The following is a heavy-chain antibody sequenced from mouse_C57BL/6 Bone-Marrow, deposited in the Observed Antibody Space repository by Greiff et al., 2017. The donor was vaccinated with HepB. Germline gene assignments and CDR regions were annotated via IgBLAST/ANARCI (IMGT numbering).Heavy chain of an antibody. Sequence: QVQLKQSGSELRSPGSSVKLSCKDFDSEVFPIAYMSWVRQKPGHGFEWIGGILPSIGSTIYGEKFEDKATLDADTLSNTAYLELNSLTSEDSAFYYCARGGDEGYWYFDVWGTGTTVTVSS. J-gene: IGHJ1*03. V-gene: IGHV15-2*01. CDR1: DSEVFPIAY. D-gene: IGHD3-3*01. CDR2: ILPSIGST. CDR3: ARGGDEGYWYFDV.